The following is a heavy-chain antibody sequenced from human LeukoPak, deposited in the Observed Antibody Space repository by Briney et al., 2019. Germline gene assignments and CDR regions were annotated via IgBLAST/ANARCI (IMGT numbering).Heavy chain of an antibody. V-gene: IGHV4-59*01. CDR2: IYYSGST. CDR3: ARDRGAYYDFWSGYSAEYYFDY. D-gene: IGHD3-3*01. J-gene: IGHJ4*02. CDR1: GGSISSYY. Sequence: SETLSLTCTVSGGSISSYYWSWIRQPPGKGLEWIGYIYYSGSTNYNPSLKSRVTISVDTSKNQFSLKLSSVTAADTAAYYCARDRGAYYDFWSGYSAEYYFDYWGQGTLVTVSS.